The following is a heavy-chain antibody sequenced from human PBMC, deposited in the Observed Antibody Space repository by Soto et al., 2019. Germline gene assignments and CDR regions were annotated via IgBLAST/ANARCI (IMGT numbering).Heavy chain of an antibody. CDR3: ARVAGSSSWNYYYYGMDV. CDR1: GYTFTGYY. CDR2: INPNGGGT. V-gene: IGHV1-2*02. D-gene: IGHD6-13*01. Sequence: ASVKVSCKASGYTFTGYYMHWVRQAPGQGLEWMGWINPNGGGTNYAQKFQGRVTMTRDTSISTAYMELSRLRSDDTAVYYCARVAGSSSWNYYYYGMDVWGQGTTVTVSS. J-gene: IGHJ6*02.